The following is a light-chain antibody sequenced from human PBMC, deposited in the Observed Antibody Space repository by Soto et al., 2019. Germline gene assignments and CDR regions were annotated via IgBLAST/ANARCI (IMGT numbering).Light chain of an antibody. V-gene: IGKV1-5*03. CDR3: QQYSTNPLT. CDR1: QSISNS. CDR2: RAS. Sequence: DIQMTQSPSTRSASVGDRVTMTCRASQSISNSLAWYQQKPGKAPKLLIYRASALQSGVPSRFSGSGSGTEFTLTIDSLQPDDSGTFYCQQYSTNPLTVGGGTKVDIK. J-gene: IGKJ4*01.